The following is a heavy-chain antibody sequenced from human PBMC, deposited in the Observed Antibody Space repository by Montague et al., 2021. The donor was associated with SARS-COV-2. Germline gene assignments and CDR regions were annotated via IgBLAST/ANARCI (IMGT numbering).Heavy chain of an antibody. Sequence: SETLSLTCTVSGGSVSSGNSYWNWIRQPPGKGLEWIGHISSSGNTNYNPSLKSRVTISVDTSKNQLSLKVISVTAADTAVYYCARIGYESVGYYYIYPDGGEDTRVTVSSASTKGHRSSPWR. CDR1: GGSVSSGNSY. CDR3: ARIGYESVGYYYIYPDGGEDTRVTVSSASTKGHRSSP. V-gene: IGHV4-61*01. J-gene: IGHJ5*02. D-gene: IGHD3-22*01. CDR2: ISSSGNT.